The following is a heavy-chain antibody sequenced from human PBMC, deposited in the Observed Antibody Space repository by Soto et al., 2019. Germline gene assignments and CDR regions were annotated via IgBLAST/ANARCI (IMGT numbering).Heavy chain of an antibody. CDR1: GFTCSSYA. CDR3: AKETYSSSWYGTYNWFDP. CDR2: ISGSGGST. Sequence: WGSLRLSCAASGFTCSSYAMSWVRQAPGKGLEWVSAISGSGGSTYYADSVKGRFTISRDNSKNTLYLQMNSLRAEDTAVYYCAKETYSSSWYGTYNWFDPWGQGTLVTVSS. J-gene: IGHJ5*02. D-gene: IGHD6-13*01. V-gene: IGHV3-23*01.